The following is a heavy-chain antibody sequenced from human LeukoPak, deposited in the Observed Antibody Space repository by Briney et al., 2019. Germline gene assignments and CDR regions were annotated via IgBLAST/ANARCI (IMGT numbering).Heavy chain of an antibody. Sequence: KPSETLSLTCTVSGGSISSSSYYWGWIRQPPGKGLEWIGSIYYSGSTYYNPPLKSRVTISVDTSKNQFSLKLSSVTAADTAVYYCARGSSGRCDAFDIWGQGTMVTVSS. J-gene: IGHJ3*02. CDR3: ARGSSGRCDAFDI. CDR1: GGSISSSSYY. D-gene: IGHD6-19*01. CDR2: IYYSGST. V-gene: IGHV4-39*01.